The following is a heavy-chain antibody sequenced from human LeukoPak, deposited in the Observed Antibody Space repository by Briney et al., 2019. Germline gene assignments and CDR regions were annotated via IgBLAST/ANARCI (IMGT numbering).Heavy chain of an antibody. Sequence: GGSLRLSCAASGFTFSSYAMSWVRQAPGKGLEWVSAISGSGGSTYYADSVKGRFTISRDNSKDTLYLQMNSLRAEDTAVYYCAKDPYGSGSYYNDYWGQGTLVTVSS. CDR1: GFTFSSYA. D-gene: IGHD3-10*01. CDR3: AKDPYGSGSYYNDY. V-gene: IGHV3-23*01. CDR2: ISGSGGST. J-gene: IGHJ4*02.